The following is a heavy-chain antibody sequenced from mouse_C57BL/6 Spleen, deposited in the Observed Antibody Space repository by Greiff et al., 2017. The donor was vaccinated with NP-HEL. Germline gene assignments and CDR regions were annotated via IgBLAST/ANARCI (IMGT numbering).Heavy chain of an antibody. CDR1: GFTFSSYS. CDR2: ISRGGDYI. J-gene: IGHJ3*01. CDR3: AREGLRQGAFAY. V-gene: IGHV5S21*01. D-gene: IGHD2-4*01. Sequence: EVQGVESGEGLVKPGGSLKLSRAASGFTFSSYSMSWVRQTPEKRLEWVAYISRGGDYIYYADTVKGRFTITRDNARNTLYLQMSSLKSEDTAMYYCAREGLRQGAFAYWGQGTLVTVSA.